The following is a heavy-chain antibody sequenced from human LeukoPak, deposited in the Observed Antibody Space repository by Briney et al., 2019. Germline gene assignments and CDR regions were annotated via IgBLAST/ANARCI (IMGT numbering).Heavy chain of an antibody. J-gene: IGHJ4*02. V-gene: IGHV5-51*01. Sequence: ESLKISCKGSGYSFTSYWIGWVRQMPGKGLEWMGIINPGDSDTRYSPSFQGQVTISADKSISTAYLQWSSLKASDTAIHYCARGYCSGGTCYAGFDYWGQGTLVTVSS. CDR3: ARGYCSGGTCYAGFDY. CDR2: INPGDSDT. CDR1: GYSFTSYW. D-gene: IGHD2-15*01.